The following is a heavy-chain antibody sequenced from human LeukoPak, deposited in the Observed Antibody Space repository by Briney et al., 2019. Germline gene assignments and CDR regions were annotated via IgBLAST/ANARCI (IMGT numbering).Heavy chain of an antibody. Sequence: SGPTVVNPTQTLTLTCTFSGFSLSTSGVGVGWIRQPPGKSLEWLALIYWDDDKRYSPSLMSRLTITKDTSKNQVVLSITNMDPVDTATYYCAHTPADYPYFDYWGQGTLVSVSS. CDR3: AHTPADYPYFDY. V-gene: IGHV2-5*02. CDR2: IYWDDDK. CDR1: GFSLSTSGVG. D-gene: IGHD4-11*01. J-gene: IGHJ4*02.